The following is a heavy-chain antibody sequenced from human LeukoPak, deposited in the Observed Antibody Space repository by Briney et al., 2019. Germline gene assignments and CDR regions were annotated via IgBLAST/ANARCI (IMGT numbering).Heavy chain of an antibody. J-gene: IGHJ6*03. CDR3: ARADYDSSGYYLYYYYYMDV. CDR1: GYTFTSYY. D-gene: IGHD3-22*01. CDR2: INPSGGST. Sequence: EASVKVSCKASGYTFTSYYMHWVRQAPGQGLEWMGIINPSGGSTSYAQKFKGRVTMTRDTSTSTVYMELSSLRSEDTAVYYCARADYDSSGYYLYYYYYMDVWGKGTTVTVSS. V-gene: IGHV1-46*01.